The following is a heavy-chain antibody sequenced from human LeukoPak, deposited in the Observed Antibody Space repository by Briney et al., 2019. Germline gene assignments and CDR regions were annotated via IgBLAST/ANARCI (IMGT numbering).Heavy chain of an antibody. V-gene: IGHV1-8*03. D-gene: IGHD4-17*01. CDR3: AGRVGGDYHSGAFDI. CDR1: GYTFTSYD. CDR2: MNPNSGNT. J-gene: IGHJ3*02. Sequence: ASVRVSCKASGYTFTSYDINWVRQATGQGLEWMGWMNPNSGNTGYAQKFQGRVTITRNTSISTAYMELSSLRSEDTAVYYCAGRVGGDYHSGAFDIWGQGTMVTVSS.